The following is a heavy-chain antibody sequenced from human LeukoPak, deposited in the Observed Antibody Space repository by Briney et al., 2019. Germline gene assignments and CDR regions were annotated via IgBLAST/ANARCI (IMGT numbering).Heavy chain of an antibody. V-gene: IGHV1-46*01. Sequence: ASVKVSCKASLYTLTSYYMHWVRQAPGQELEWMGIINPSGGSTSYAQKFQGRVTMTRDTSTSTVYMELSSLRSEDTAVYYCARDNPGLTDTDAFDIWGQGTMVTVSS. J-gene: IGHJ3*02. CDR1: LYTLTSYY. CDR2: INPSGGST. CDR3: ARDNPGLTDTDAFDI. D-gene: IGHD1-14*01.